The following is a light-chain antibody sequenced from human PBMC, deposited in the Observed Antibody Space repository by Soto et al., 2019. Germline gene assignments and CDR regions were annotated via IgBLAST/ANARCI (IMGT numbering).Light chain of an antibody. CDR3: SSYTISSTVV. J-gene: IGLJ2*01. CDR2: DVS. CDR1: SSDVGGYNY. V-gene: IGLV2-14*01. Sequence: QSALTQPASVSGSPGQSITISCTGTSSDVGGYNYVSWYQQHPGKAPKLMIYDVSNRPSGVSSRFSGSKSGNTASLSISGLQPEDEADYYCSSYTISSTVVFGGGNKLTVL.